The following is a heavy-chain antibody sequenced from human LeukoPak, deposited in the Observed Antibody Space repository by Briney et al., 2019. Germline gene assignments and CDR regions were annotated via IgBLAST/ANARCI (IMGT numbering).Heavy chain of an antibody. Sequence: GASVKVSCKASGYTFTSYDINWVRQATGQGLKWMGWMNPNSGNTGYAQKFQGRVTMTRNTSISTAYMELSSLRSEDTAVYYCARGVEYSSSYPFDYWGQGTLVTVSS. J-gene: IGHJ4*02. CDR2: MNPNSGNT. CDR3: ARGVEYSSSYPFDY. V-gene: IGHV1-8*01. D-gene: IGHD6-6*01. CDR1: GYTFTSYD.